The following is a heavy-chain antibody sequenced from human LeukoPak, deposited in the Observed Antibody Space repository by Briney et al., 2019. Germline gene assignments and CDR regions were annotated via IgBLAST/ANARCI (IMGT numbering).Heavy chain of an antibody. J-gene: IGHJ4*02. Sequence: SETLSLTCTVSGGSMSPYHWGWIRQPPGKGLERTRYIYYSGSTNYNPSLKSRVTISVDTSKNQFSLKLSSVTAADTAIYYCARAVSGRFDYWGQGTLVTVSS. V-gene: IGHV4-59*08. D-gene: IGHD6-19*01. CDR3: ARAVSGRFDY. CDR2: IYYSGST. CDR1: GGSMSPYH.